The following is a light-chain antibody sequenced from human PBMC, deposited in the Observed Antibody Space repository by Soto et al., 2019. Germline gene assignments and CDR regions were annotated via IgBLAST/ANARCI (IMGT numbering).Light chain of an antibody. CDR1: QSVSSK. Sequence: EIVMTQSPATLCVSPWERATLSCRASQSVSSKLAWYQQKPGQAPRLLIYGASSWATGTPVRFSGSGSGTDFTLTIDRLEPEDFAVYYCQQYGSSPATFGQGTKVDIK. CDR3: QQYGSSPAT. J-gene: IGKJ1*01. CDR2: GAS. V-gene: IGKV3-20*01.